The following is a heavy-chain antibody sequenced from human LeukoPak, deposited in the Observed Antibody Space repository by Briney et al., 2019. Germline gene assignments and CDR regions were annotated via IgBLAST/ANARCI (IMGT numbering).Heavy chain of an antibody. CDR1: GFTFSSYS. Sequence: PGGSLRLSCAASGFTFSSYSMNWVRQAPGKGLEWVSSISSSSSYIYYADSVKGRFTISRDNAKNSLYLQMNSLRAEDTAVYYCARDGELFTSAIVGAYFDYWGQGTLVTVSS. CDR3: ARDGELFTSAIVGAYFDY. D-gene: IGHD1-26*01. J-gene: IGHJ4*02. CDR2: ISSSSSYI. V-gene: IGHV3-21*01.